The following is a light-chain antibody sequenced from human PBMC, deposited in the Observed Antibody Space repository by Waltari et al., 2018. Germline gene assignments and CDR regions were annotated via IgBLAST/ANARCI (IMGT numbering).Light chain of an antibody. CDR3: SSYTTRGTWV. Sequence: QSALTQPASVSGSPGQSITFSCPGAFIDVGAYDYVSWYQQLPGRAPQLLIYDVSHRPSGVSDRLSGSKSGNTASLTISGLQPEDEADYYCSSYTTRGTWVFGGGTKLTVL. J-gene: IGLJ3*02. CDR1: FIDVGAYDY. CDR2: DVS. V-gene: IGLV2-14*03.